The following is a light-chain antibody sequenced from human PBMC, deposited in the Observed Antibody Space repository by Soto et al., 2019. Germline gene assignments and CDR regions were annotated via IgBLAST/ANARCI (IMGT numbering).Light chain of an antibody. CDR1: QSLLHSHGNNY. CDR3: MQARQTPIT. J-gene: IGKJ5*01. V-gene: IGKV2-28*01. Sequence: DIVMTQSPLSLPVTPGEPASISCRSSQSLLHSHGNNYLDWYLQKPGQSPQLLIYLGSNRASGVPDRFSGSGSGTDFTLKISRVEAEDVGLYYCMQARQTPITFGQGTRLEIK. CDR2: LGS.